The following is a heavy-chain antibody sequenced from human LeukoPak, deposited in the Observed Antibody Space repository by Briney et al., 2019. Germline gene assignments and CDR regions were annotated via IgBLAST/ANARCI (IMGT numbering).Heavy chain of an antibody. CDR3: GSSCLPGGSCYSFNDAFDI. CDR1: GGTFSSYA. D-gene: IGHD2-15*01. Sequence: SVKVSCKASGGTFSSYAISWVRQAPGQGREWMGGIIPIFGTANYAQKFQGRVTITADESTSTAYRELSSLRSEDPAVYSCGSSCLPGGSCYSFNDAFDIWGPGTMVTVSS. CDR2: IIPIFGTA. V-gene: IGHV1-69*13. J-gene: IGHJ3*02.